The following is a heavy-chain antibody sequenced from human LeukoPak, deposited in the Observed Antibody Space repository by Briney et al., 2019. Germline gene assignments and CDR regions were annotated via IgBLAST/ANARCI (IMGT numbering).Heavy chain of an antibody. Sequence: GGSLRLSCTASGFTFSSYEMNWVRQAPGKGLEWVSYISSGTTTIYYADSVKGRFTISRDNAKNSLYLQMNSLRAEVTAVYYCARRYCSSTSCTLDYWGQGTLVTVSS. CDR2: ISSGTTTI. V-gene: IGHV3-48*03. CDR1: GFTFSSYE. D-gene: IGHD2-2*01. J-gene: IGHJ4*02. CDR3: ARRYCSSTSCTLDY.